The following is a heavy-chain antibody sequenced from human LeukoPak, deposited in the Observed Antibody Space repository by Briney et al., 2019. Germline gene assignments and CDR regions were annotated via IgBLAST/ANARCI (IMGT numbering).Heavy chain of an antibody. D-gene: IGHD2-21*02. CDR1: GYSFTSYW. Sequence: GESLKISFKGSGYSFTSYWIGWVRPMPGKGLEWMGIIYPGDSDNRYSPSFQVQVTISADKSISTAYLQWSSLKASDTAMYYCVRHVGESSGDCYSPWGQGTLVIVSS. V-gene: IGHV5-51*01. CDR3: VRHVGESSGDCYSP. CDR2: IYPGDSDN. J-gene: IGHJ5*02.